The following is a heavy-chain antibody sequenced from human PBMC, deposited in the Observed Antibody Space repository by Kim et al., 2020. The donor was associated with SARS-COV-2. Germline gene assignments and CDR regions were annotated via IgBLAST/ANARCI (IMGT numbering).Heavy chain of an antibody. J-gene: IGHJ4*02. CDR3: GREIHRTTKYLDY. V-gene: IGHV3-48*03. Sequence: YADSVKGRFTIARDNAKNSLYLRMNNLRVEDTALYYCGREIHRTTKYLDYWGQGTLVTVSS.